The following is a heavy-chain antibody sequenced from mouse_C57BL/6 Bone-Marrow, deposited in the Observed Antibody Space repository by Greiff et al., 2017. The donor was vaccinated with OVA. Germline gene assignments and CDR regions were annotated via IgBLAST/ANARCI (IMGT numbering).Heavy chain of an antibody. Sequence: EVKLMESGGGLVKPGGSLKLSCAASGFTFSSYAMSWVRQTPEKRLEWVATISDGGSYTYYPDNVKGRFTISRDNAKNNLYLQMSHLKSEDTAMYYCAREGPLGYWGQGTTLTVSS. J-gene: IGHJ2*01. CDR2: ISDGGSYT. V-gene: IGHV5-4*01. CDR3: AREGPLGY. CDR1: GFTFSSYA.